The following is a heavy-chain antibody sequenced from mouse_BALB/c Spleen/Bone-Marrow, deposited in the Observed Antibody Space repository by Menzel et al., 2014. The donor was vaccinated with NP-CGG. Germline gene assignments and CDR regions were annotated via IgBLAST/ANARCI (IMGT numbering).Heavy chain of an antibody. J-gene: IGHJ3*01. CDR1: GYSFTGYY. D-gene: IGHD3-2*01. CDR3: ARREQTDSSGPWFAY. V-gene: IGHV1S34*01. CDR2: ISCYNGAT. Sequence: LVKTGASVKISCKASGYSFTGYYMHWVKQSHGKSLEWIGYISCYNGATSYNQEFKGKATFTVDTSSSTAYMQFNSLTSEDSAVYYCARREQTDSSGPWFAYWGQGTLVTVSA.